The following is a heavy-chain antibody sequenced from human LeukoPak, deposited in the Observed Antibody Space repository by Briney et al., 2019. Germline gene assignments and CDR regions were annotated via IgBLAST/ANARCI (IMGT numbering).Heavy chain of an antibody. V-gene: IGHV3-23*01. CDR2: ISGSGGST. D-gene: IGHD2-2*01. Sequence: GGSLRLSCAASGFTFSSYAMSWVRQAPGKGLEWLSGISGSGGSTHYADSVKGRFTISRDNSKYTLLLQMNSLRDEHTAVYYCTKDGCSSSSCHANFYYYYYHMDVWGKGTTVTVSS. CDR1: GFTFSSYA. J-gene: IGHJ6*03. CDR3: TKDGCSSSSCHANFYYYYYHMDV.